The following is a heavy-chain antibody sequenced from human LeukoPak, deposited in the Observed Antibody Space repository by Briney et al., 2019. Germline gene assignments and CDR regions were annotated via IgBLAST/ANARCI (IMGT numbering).Heavy chain of an antibody. CDR3: ARRHGDYLGGFEY. CDR1: GFTFSDYY. Sequence: PGGSLRLSCAASGFTFSDYYMSWVRQAPGKGLEWVSYISISSSTIYYADSVKGRFTISRDNAKNSLYLQMNSLRDEDTAVYYCARRHGDYLGGFEYWGQGTLVTVSS. J-gene: IGHJ4*02. CDR2: ISISSSTI. D-gene: IGHD4-17*01. V-gene: IGHV3-11*04.